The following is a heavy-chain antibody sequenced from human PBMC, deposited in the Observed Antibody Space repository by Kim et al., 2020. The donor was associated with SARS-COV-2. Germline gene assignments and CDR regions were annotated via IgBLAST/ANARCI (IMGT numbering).Heavy chain of an antibody. D-gene: IGHD3-22*01. CDR3: ARALDHDSSGYYLNFDY. J-gene: IGHJ4*02. V-gene: IGHV4-31*01. Sequence: LKSQVTISVDTSKNQFSLKLSSVTAADTAVYYCARALDHDSSGYYLNFDYWGQGTLVTVSS.